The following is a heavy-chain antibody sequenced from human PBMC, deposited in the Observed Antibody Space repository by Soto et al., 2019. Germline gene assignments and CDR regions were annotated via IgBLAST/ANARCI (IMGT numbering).Heavy chain of an antibody. V-gene: IGHV3-53*01. D-gene: IGHD3-22*01. Sequence: GGSLRLSCAASGFTVSSNYMSWVRQAPGKGLEWVSVIYSGGSTYYADSVKGRFIISRDSSKNTLYLQMNSLRAEDTAVYYCARDMGYYYDSSGYLNYYAMDVWGQGTTVTVSS. CDR2: IYSGGST. J-gene: IGHJ6*02. CDR3: ARDMGYYYDSSGYLNYYAMDV. CDR1: GFTVSSNY.